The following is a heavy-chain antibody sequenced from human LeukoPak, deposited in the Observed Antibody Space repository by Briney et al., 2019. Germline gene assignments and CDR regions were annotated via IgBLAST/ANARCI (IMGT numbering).Heavy chain of an antibody. V-gene: IGHV3-48*03. CDR1: GFIFSAYE. D-gene: IGHD6-19*01. J-gene: IGHJ4*02. CDR2: ISSSGSTI. CDR3: ARVYSSGWSY. Sequence: GGSLRLSCAASGFIFSAYEMNWVREAPGKGLEWVSYISSSGSTIYYADSVKGRFTISRDNAKKSLYLQMNSLRAEDTAVYYCARVYSSGWSYWGQGTLVTVSS.